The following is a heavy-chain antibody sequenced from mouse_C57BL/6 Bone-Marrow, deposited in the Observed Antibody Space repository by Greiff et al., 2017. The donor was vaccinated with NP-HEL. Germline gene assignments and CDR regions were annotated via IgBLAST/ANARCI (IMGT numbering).Heavy chain of an antibody. V-gene: IGHV14-4*01. CDR2: IDPENGDT. CDR1: GFNIKDDY. Sequence: EVQLQQSGAELVRPGASVTLSCTASGFNIKDDYMHWVKQRPEQGLEWIGWIDPENGDTEYASKFQGKATITADTSSNTAYLQLSSLTSEDTAVYYCTTDYGSSYGYWGQGTTLTVSS. CDR3: TTDYGSSYGY. J-gene: IGHJ2*01. D-gene: IGHD1-1*01.